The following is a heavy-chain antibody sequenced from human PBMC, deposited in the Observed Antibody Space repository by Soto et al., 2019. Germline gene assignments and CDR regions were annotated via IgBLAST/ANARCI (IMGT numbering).Heavy chain of an antibody. CDR2: IGVSGDSK. CDR1: GFTFSDYY. D-gene: IGHD5-12*01. CDR3: ARGPREYSGYSDF. J-gene: IGHJ4*02. Sequence: QVQLVESGGGLVKPGGSLRLSCAASGFTFSDYYMSWIRQAPGKGLEWISYIGVSGDSKYYADSVKGRVTISRDNAKKSLYLQLNSLRAEDTAVYHCARGPREYSGYSDFWGQGTLVTVSS. V-gene: IGHV3-11*01.